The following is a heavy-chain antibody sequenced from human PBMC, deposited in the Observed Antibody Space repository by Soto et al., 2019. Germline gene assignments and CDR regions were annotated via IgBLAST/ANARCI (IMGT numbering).Heavy chain of an antibody. J-gene: IGHJ4*02. Sequence: GPTLVNPTQTLTLTCSFSGFSLSTSGVGVGWIRQPPGKALEWLALIYWDDDKNYSPSLKSRLSITRDTSRNRVVLTMTNMAPVDTATYYCAHRLGCSDDSCYKTFDYWGQGALVTVSS. CDR3: AHRLGCSDDSCYKTFDY. V-gene: IGHV2-5*02. CDR1: GFSLSTSGVG. D-gene: IGHD2-15*01. CDR2: IYWDDDK.